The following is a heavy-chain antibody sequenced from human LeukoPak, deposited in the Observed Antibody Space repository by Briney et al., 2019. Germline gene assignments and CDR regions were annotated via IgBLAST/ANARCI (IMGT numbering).Heavy chain of an antibody. CDR1: GYTFTGYY. Sequence: ASVKVSCKSSGYTFTGYYIHWVRQAPGQGLEWMGWINPNSGGTNYAQKFQGRVTMTRDTSISTAYMELSRLRSEDTAVYYCASCIITYYYYMDVWGKGTTVTISS. D-gene: IGHD3-16*01. J-gene: IGHJ6*03. CDR2: INPNSGGT. V-gene: IGHV1-2*02. CDR3: ASCIITYYYYMDV.